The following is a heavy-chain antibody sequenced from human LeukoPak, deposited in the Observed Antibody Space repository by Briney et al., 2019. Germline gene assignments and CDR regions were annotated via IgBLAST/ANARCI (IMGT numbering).Heavy chain of an antibody. D-gene: IGHD2-2*01. CDR2: FDPEDGET. CDR1: GYTLTELS. V-gene: IGHV1-24*01. Sequence: GASVKVSCKVSGYTLTELSMHWVRQAPGKGLEWMGGFDPEDGETIYAQKFQGRVTITRDTSASTAYMELSSLRSEDTAVYYCARASSTRYNWFDPWGQGTLVTVSS. CDR3: ARASSTRYNWFDP. J-gene: IGHJ5*02.